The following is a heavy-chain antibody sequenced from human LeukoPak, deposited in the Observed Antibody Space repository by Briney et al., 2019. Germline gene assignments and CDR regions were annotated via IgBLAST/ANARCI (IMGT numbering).Heavy chain of an antibody. CDR2: INPSGGST. V-gene: IGHV1-46*01. CDR3: ARGMFGVVSKIDYYYYYMDV. CDR1: GYTFTSYY. Sequence: ASVKVSCKASGYTFTSYYMHWVRQAPGQGLEWMGIINPSGGSTSYAQKFQGRVTMTRDTSTSTAYMELRSLRSDDTAVYYCARGMFGVVSKIDYYYYYMDVWGKGTTVTVSS. D-gene: IGHD3-3*01. J-gene: IGHJ6*03.